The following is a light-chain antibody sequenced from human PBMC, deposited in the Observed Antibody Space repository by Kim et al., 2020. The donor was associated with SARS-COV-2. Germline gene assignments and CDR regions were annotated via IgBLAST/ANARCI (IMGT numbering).Light chain of an antibody. CDR1: RIVASY. CDR3: QQRSSRPYT. CDR2: DTS. V-gene: IGKV3-11*01. Sequence: SLSMGESATLSWRASRIVASYLAGYQQRPGQAPTLLIYDTSTRATAIPARVSGSGSETDFTLTINSVGPEDFAVYYCQQRSSRPYTFGQGTKLEI. J-gene: IGKJ2*01.